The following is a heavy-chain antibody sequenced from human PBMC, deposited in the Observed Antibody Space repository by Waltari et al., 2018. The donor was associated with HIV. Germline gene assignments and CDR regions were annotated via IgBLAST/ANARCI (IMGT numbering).Heavy chain of an antibody. D-gene: IGHD5-18*01. Sequence: WVRQAPGQGLEWMGWINPNSGGTNYAQKFQGRVTMTRDTSISTAYMELSRLRSDDTAVYYCAANSKDTAMPNYWGQGTLVTVSS. J-gene: IGHJ4*02. CDR3: AANSKDTAMPNY. CDR2: INPNSGGT. V-gene: IGHV1-2*02.